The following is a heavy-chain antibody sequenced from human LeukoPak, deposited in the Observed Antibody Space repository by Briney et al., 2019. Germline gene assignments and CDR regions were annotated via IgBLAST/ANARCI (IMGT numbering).Heavy chain of an antibody. V-gene: IGHV1-69*04. CDR3: ARDKPAAVAGSGVIDY. D-gene: IGHD6-19*01. Sequence: SVRVSYKASGGTFSSYAISWVRQAPGQGLEWMGRIIPILGIANYAQKFQGRVTITADKSTSTAYVELSSLRSEDTAVYYCARDKPAAVAGSGVIDYWGQGTLVTVSS. CDR1: GGTFSSYA. CDR2: IIPILGIA. J-gene: IGHJ4*02.